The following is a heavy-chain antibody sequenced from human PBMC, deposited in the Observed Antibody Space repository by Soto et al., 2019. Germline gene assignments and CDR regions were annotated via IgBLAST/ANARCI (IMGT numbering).Heavy chain of an antibody. V-gene: IGHV3-23*01. D-gene: IGHD3-3*01. CDR2: ISGSGGST. J-gene: IGHJ5*02. CDR3: AKIVIFGVVITHNNWFDP. Sequence: GGSLRLSCAASGFTFSSYAMSWVRQAPGKGLEWVSAISGSGGSTYYADSVKGRFTISRDNSKNRLYLQMNSLRAEDTAVYYCAKIVIFGVVITHNNWFDPWGQGTLVTVSS. CDR1: GFTFSSYA.